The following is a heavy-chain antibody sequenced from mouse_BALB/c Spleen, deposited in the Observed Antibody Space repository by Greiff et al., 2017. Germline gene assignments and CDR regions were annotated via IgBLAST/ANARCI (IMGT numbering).Heavy chain of an antibody. CDR2: IWAGGST. CDR1: GFSLTSYG. J-gene: IGHJ4*01. Sequence: VQLQQSGPGLVAPSQSLSITCTVSGFSLTSYGVHWVRQPPGKGLEWLGVIWAGGSTNYNSALMSRLSISKDNSKSQVFLKMNSLQTDDTAMYYCARDERYDGYAMDYWGQGTSVTVSS. D-gene: IGHD2-14*01. CDR3: ARDERYDGYAMDY. V-gene: IGHV2-9*02.